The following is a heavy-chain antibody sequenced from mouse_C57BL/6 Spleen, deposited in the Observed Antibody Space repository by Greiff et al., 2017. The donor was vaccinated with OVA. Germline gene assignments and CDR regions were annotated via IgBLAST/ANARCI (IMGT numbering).Heavy chain of an antibody. CDR2: IYPSDSET. CDR3: AREITTVVARGWYFDV. J-gene: IGHJ1*03. V-gene: IGHV1-61*01. D-gene: IGHD1-1*01. Sequence: QVQLKQPGAELVRPGSSVKLSCKASGYTFTSYWMDWVKQRPGQGLEWIGNIYPSDSETHYNQKFKDKATLTVDKSSSTAYMQLSSLTSEDSAVSYCAREITTVVARGWYFDVWGTGTTVTVSS. CDR1: GYTFTSYW.